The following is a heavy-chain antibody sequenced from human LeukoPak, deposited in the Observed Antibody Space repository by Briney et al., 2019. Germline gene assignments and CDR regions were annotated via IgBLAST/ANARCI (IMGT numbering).Heavy chain of an antibody. D-gene: IGHD6-19*01. CDR1: GFTFSSYG. CDR3: ARDDSGWYFDY. Sequence: GGSLRLSCAASGFTFSSYGMHWVRQAPGKGLEWVAVIWYDGSNKYYADSVKGRFTISRDNSKNTLYLQMNSLRAEDTAVYYCARDDSGWYFDYWGQGTLVTASS. V-gene: IGHV3-33*01. CDR2: IWYDGSNK. J-gene: IGHJ4*02.